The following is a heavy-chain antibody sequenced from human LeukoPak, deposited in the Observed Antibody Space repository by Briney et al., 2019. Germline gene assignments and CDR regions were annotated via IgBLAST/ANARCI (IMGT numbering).Heavy chain of an antibody. J-gene: IGHJ4*02. D-gene: IGHD5-18*01. CDR3: ARDWRKIQRGYSYGPIDY. CDR2: ISAHNGNT. Sequence: ASVKVSCKASGYTFTSYGISWVRQAPGQGLEWMGWISAHNGNTNYAQKLQGRVTMTTDTSTSTAYMELRGLRSDDTAVYYCARDWRKIQRGYSYGPIDYWGQGTLVTVSS. CDR1: GYTFTSYG. V-gene: IGHV1-18*01.